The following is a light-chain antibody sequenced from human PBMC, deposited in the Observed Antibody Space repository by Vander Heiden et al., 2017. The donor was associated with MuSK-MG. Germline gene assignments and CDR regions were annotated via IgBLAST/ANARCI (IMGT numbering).Light chain of an antibody. V-gene: IGKV1-12*01. Sequence: DIQMTQSPPSLSASVGDRVTITCRASQDTGKWLAWYQQKPGRAPNLLIYATSNLETGVPPRFSGAGSGTHFTLTINGLQPEDFATYYCQQAKSFPITFGQGTRLETK. J-gene: IGKJ5*01. CDR3: QQAKSFPIT. CDR1: QDTGKW. CDR2: ATS.